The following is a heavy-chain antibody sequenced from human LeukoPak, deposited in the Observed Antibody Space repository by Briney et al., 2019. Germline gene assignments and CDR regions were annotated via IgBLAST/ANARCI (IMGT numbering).Heavy chain of an antibody. CDR3: ASAERGINWFDP. D-gene: IGHD2/OR15-2a*01. J-gene: IGHJ5*02. CDR2: INHSGST. Sequence: SETLSLTCTVSGGSISSSSYYWGWIRQPPGKGLEWIGEINHSGSTNYNPSLKSRVTISVDTSKNQFSLKLSSVTAADTAVYYCASAERGINWFDPWGQGTLVTVSS. V-gene: IGHV4-39*01. CDR1: GGSISSSSYY.